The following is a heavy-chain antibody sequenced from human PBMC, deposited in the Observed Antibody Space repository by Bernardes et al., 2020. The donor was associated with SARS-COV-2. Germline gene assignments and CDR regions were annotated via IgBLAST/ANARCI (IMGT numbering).Heavy chain of an antibody. CDR3: ARVYDSSGYYQYYFDY. D-gene: IGHD3-22*01. V-gene: IGHV4-30-4*01. CDR1: GGSISSGDYY. Sequence: SETLSLTCTVSGGSISSGDYYWSWIRQPPGKGLEWIGYIYYSGSTYYNPSLKSRVTISVDTSKNQFSLKLSSVTAADTAVYYCARVYDSSGYYQYYFDYWGQGTLVTVSS. CDR2: IYYSGST. J-gene: IGHJ4*02.